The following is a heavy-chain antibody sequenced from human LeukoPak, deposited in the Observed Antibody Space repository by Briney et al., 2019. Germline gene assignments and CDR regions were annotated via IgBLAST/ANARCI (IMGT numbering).Heavy chain of an antibody. V-gene: IGHV3-33*08. CDR2: IWYDGSNK. CDR1: GFPLRSYG. J-gene: IGHJ4*02. Sequence: QSGGSLTLSCGASGFPLRSYGMLWVRQAPGKGLEWVEVIWYDGSNKYYADSVKGRFTLSRDNSKNTLYLQMNSLRAEDTAVYYCAREKPLGQYFDYWGQGTLVTVSS. D-gene: IGHD7-27*01. CDR3: AREKPLGQYFDY.